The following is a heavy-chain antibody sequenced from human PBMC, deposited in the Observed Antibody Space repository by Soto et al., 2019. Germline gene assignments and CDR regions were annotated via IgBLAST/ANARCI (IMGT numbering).Heavy chain of an antibody. V-gene: IGHV2-70*13. CDR3: ARTSALPLGYPHGMDV. CDR2: IDWDDDK. CDR1: GFLLSSNGMC. Sequence: SGPTLVNPTQTLTLTCTFCGFLLSSNGMCVNWIRQPPGKALEWLALIDWDDDKYYSTSLKTRPTSSTDTSKNQVVLTMTNMDPVDTATYYCARTSALPLGYPHGMDVWGQGTTVTVSS. D-gene: IGHD7-27*01. J-gene: IGHJ6*02.